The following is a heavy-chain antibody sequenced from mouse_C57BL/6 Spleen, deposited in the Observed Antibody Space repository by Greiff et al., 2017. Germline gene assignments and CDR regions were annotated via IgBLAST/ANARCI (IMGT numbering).Heavy chain of an antibody. CDR3: TRGELLYYFDY. D-gene: IGHD2-12*01. Sequence: VQLQQSGAELVRLGASVTLSCKASGYTFTDYEMHWVKQTPVHGLEWIGAIDPETGGTAYNQKFKGKAILTADKSSSTAYMELRSLTSEDSAVYYCTRGELLYYFDYWGQGTTLTVSS. CDR1: GYTFTDYE. V-gene: IGHV1-15*01. J-gene: IGHJ2*01. CDR2: IDPETGGT.